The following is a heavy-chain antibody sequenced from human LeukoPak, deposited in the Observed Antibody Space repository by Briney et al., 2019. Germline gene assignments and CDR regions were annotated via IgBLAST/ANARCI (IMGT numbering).Heavy chain of an antibody. CDR2: ISYDGTNK. CDR1: GFTFSNYD. CDR3: AKGAGNFDWSYHDY. J-gene: IGHJ4*02. Sequence: GGSLRLSCAASGFTFSNYDMHWVRQAPGKGLEWVAVISYDGTNKYYADSVKGRFTISRDNSKNTLYLQLNSLGAEDTAVYYCAKGAGNFDWSYHDYWGQGTLVTVSS. D-gene: IGHD3-9*01. V-gene: IGHV3-30*18.